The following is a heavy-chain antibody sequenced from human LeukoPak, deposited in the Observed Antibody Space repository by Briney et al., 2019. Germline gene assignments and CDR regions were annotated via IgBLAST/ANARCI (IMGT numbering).Heavy chain of an antibody. Sequence: TGGSLRLSCAASGFTFSSYWMSWVRQAPGKGLEWVAVISYDGGNKYYADSVKGRFTISRDNSKNTLYLQMNSLRAEDTAVYYCAKDYSVAGLIGPRGYYYYMDVWGKGTTVTVSS. V-gene: IGHV3-30*18. CDR3: AKDYSVAGLIGPRGYYYYMDV. J-gene: IGHJ6*03. CDR2: ISYDGGNK. CDR1: GFTFSSYW. D-gene: IGHD6-19*01.